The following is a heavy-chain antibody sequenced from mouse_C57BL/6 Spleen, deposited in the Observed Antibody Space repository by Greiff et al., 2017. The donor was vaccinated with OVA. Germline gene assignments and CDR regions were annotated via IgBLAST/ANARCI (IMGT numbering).Heavy chain of an antibody. CDR1: GFTFSDYY. J-gene: IGHJ4*01. CDR3: ARHRDYDY. Sequence: EVKLMESGGGLVQPGGSLKLSCAASGFTFSDYYMYWVRQTPEKRLEWVAYISNGGGSTYYPDTVKGRFTISRDNAKNTLYLQMSRLKSEDTAMYYCARHRDYDYWGQGTSVTVSS. D-gene: IGHD2-13*01. CDR2: ISNGGGST. V-gene: IGHV5-12*01.